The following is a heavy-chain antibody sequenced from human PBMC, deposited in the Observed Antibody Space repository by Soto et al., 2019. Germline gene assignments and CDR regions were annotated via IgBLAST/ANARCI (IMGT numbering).Heavy chain of an antibody. V-gene: IGHV1-69*13. CDR1: GGTFSSYA. CDR2: IIPIFGTA. CDR3: ARGYCSSTSCYNPSYYYGMDV. D-gene: IGHD2-2*02. J-gene: IGHJ6*02. Sequence: SVKVSCKASGGTFSSYAISWVRQAPGQGLEWMGGIIPIFGTANYAQKFQGRVTITADESTSTAYMELSSLRSEDTAVYYCARGYCSSTSCYNPSYYYGMDVWGQGTTVTVSS.